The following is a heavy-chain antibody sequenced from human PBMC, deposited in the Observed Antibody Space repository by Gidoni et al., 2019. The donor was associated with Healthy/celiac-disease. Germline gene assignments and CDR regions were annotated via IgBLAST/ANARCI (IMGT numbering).Heavy chain of an antibody. V-gene: IGHV3-48*03. Sequence: EVQLVESGGGLVQPGGSLRLSCAAPAFTFSSYEMNWVRQAPGKGLEWVSYISSSGSTIYYADSVKGRFTISRDNAKNSLYLQMNSLRAEDTAVYYCARDLPGIAVGYWGQGTLVTVSS. D-gene: IGHD6-19*01. CDR3: ARDLPGIAVGY. J-gene: IGHJ4*02. CDR1: AFTFSSYE. CDR2: ISSSGSTI.